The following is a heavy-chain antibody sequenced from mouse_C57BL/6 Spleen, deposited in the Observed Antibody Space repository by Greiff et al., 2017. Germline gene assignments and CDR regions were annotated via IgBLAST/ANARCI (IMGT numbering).Heavy chain of an antibody. D-gene: IGHD2-4*01. V-gene: IGHV1-50*01. CDR2: IDPSDSYT. CDR1: GYTFTSYW. Sequence: VQLQQPGAELVKPGASVKLSCKASGYTFTSYWLQWVKQRPGQGLEWIGEIDPSDSYTNYNQKFKGKATLTVDTSSSPAYMQRSSLTAEDSAVYDCARSDYETYWGQGTTLTVSS. J-gene: IGHJ2*01. CDR3: ARSDYETY.